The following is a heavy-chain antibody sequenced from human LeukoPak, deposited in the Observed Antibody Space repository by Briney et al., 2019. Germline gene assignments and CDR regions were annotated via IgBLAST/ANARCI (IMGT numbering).Heavy chain of an antibody. CDR1: GFTFSSYP. J-gene: IGHJ4*02. CDR2: ISGHSDST. V-gene: IGHV3-23*01. Sequence: PGGSLRLSCAASGFTFSSYPMSWVRQAPGQGPEWVSGISGHSDSTYHADSVKGRFTISRDNSKNTLYLQMNSLRAEDTAVYYCAGYVWGTYRYTNYWGQGTLVTVSS. CDR3: AGYVWGTYRYTNY. D-gene: IGHD3-16*02.